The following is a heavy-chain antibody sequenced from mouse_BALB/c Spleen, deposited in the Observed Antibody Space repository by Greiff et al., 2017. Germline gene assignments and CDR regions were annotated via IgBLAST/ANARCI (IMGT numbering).Heavy chain of an antibody. V-gene: IGHV14-3*02. Sequence: EVPLQQSGAVLVKPGASVKLSCTASGFNFNDTYMHWVMQRPEQRLEWIGRIDPANGNTKYDPKFQGKATIAADTSSNTAYLQLSSLTAEDTAVYYSAYGNYLMDYRGKGTTLTV. CDR1: GFNFNDTY. CDR2: IDPANGNT. J-gene: IGHJ2*01. CDR3: AYGNYLMDY. D-gene: IGHD2-1*01.